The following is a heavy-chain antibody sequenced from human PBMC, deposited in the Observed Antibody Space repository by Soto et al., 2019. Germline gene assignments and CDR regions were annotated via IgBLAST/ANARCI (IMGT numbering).Heavy chain of an antibody. CDR1: GFTFSSFA. CDR3: AKTRGAMIYAISVYGMDV. D-gene: IGHD2-8*01. V-gene: IGHV3-23*01. J-gene: IGHJ6*02. Sequence: EVQLLESGGGLVQPGGSLRLSCAASGFTFSSFALNWVRQAPGKGLEWVSIISGSADSTFYADSVKGRFTISRDNSKNMMYLQINSLRDEDTAVYYCAKTRGAMIYAISVYGMDVWGPGTTVTVSS. CDR2: ISGSADST.